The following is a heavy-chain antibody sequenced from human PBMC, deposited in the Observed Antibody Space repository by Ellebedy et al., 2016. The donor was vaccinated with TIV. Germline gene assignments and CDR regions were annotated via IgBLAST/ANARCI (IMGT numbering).Heavy chain of an antibody. D-gene: IGHD2-21*02. V-gene: IGHV4-34*01. CDR2: INHSGST. J-gene: IGHJ4*02. CDR1: GGSFSGCS. Sequence: MPSETLSLTCAVYGGSFSGCSWNWIRQPPGKGLGLIGEINHSGSTNYNPSLKTRVTISVDTSKNQFSLDLASVIAADTAVYCCARGVTADYWGQGTLVTVSS. CDR3: ARGVTADY.